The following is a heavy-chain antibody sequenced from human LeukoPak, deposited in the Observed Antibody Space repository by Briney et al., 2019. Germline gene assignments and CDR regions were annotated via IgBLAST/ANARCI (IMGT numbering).Heavy chain of an antibody. D-gene: IGHD1-14*01. CDR3: ARKTGDC. CDR1: GFNFANHA. Sequence: GGSLTLSCAASGFNFANHAMSWVRQTPGKGLEWVSAISGGGHITYYADSVTGRFTISRDNAKNSLYLQMNSLRVEDTAVYYCARKTGDCWGQGTLVIVSS. V-gene: IGHV3-23*01. CDR2: ISGGGHIT. J-gene: IGHJ4*02.